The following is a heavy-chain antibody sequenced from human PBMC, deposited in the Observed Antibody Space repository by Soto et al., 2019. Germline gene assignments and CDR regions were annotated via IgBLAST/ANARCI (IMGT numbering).Heavy chain of an antibody. V-gene: IGHV1-69*06. Sequence: QVQLVQSGAEVKKPGSSVKVSCKASGGTFSSYAISWVRQAPGQGLEWMGGIIPIFGTANYAQKFQGRVTITADKSTSTAYIELSSLRSEDTAVYYCARGYYGSGSYADAFDIWGQGTMVTVSS. CDR1: GGTFSSYA. J-gene: IGHJ3*02. CDR2: IIPIFGTA. D-gene: IGHD3-10*01. CDR3: ARGYYGSGSYADAFDI.